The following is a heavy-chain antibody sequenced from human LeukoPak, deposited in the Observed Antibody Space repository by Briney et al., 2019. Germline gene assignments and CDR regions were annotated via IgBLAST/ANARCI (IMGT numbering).Heavy chain of an antibody. CDR3: ARGGRDDFWSGYYPYNWFDP. Sequence: SETLSLTCTVSGGSLSSYYWSWIRQPPGKGLEWIGYIYYSGSTSYNPSLKSRVTISVDTSKNQFSLKLSSVTAADTAVYYCARGGRDDFWSGYYPYNWFDPWGQGTLVTVSS. J-gene: IGHJ5*02. D-gene: IGHD3-3*01. CDR2: IYYSGST. V-gene: IGHV4-59*12. CDR1: GGSLSSYY.